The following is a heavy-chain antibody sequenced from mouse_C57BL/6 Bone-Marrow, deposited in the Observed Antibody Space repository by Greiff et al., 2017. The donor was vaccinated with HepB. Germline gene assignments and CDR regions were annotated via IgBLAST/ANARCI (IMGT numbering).Heavy chain of an antibody. D-gene: IGHD1-1*01. CDR1: GYTFTSYW. Sequence: VQGVESGAELVRPGSSVKLSCKASGYTFTSYWMDWVKQRPGQGLEWIGNIYPSDSETHYHQKFKDKDTLTVDKSSSTAYMQLSSLTSEDSAVYYCARENYYGSSYGYFDVWGTGTTVTVSS. V-gene: IGHV1-61*01. J-gene: IGHJ1*03. CDR2: IYPSDSET. CDR3: ARENYYGSSYGYFDV.